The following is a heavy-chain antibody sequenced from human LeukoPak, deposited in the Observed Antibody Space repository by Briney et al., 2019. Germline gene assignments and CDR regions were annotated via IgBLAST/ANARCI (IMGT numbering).Heavy chain of an antibody. Sequence: ASVKVSCKASGGTFSSYAISWVRQAPGQGPEWMGGIIPIFGTANYAQKFQGRVTITADESTSTAYMELSSLRSEDTAVYYCAREARYSSSWYDYWGQGTLVTVSS. V-gene: IGHV1-69*13. CDR3: AREARYSSSWYDY. J-gene: IGHJ4*02. CDR1: GGTFSSYA. CDR2: IIPIFGTA. D-gene: IGHD6-13*01.